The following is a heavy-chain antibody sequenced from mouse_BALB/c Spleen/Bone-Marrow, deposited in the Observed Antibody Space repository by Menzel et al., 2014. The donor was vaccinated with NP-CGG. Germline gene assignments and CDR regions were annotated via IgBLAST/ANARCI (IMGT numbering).Heavy chain of an antibody. D-gene: IGHD2-12*01. CDR3: ARVLRRSQDAMDY. CDR1: GFSLTNFG. J-gene: IGHJ4*01. V-gene: IGHV2-9*02. Sequence: VHLVESGPGLVAPSQSLSITCTVSGFSLTNFGVHWVRQPPGKGLEWLGIIWAGGATDYHSALMYRLIISKDNSKSQVFLKMNSLQTDDTAMYYCARVLRRSQDAMDYWGQGTSVTVSS. CDR2: IWAGGAT.